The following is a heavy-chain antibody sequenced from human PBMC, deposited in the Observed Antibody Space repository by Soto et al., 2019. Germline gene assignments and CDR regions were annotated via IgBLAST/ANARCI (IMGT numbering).Heavy chain of an antibody. D-gene: IGHD3-10*01. CDR3: AGRELRVRIVFVI. CDR2: IIPIFGTA. CDR1: GGTFSSYA. J-gene: IGHJ3*02. V-gene: IGHV1-69*01. Sequence: QVQLVQSGAEVKKPGSSVKVSCKASGGTFSSYAISWVRQAPGQGLEWMGGIIPIFGTANYAQKFQGRVTIHADDHTDTAYMVMSSLSVEHSGVNLCAGRELRVRIVFVIWGQGTMVRLSS.